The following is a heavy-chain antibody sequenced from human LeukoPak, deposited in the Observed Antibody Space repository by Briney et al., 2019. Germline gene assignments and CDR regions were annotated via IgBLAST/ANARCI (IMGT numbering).Heavy chain of an antibody. CDR3: ARFSSIAAAFDY. V-gene: IGHV4-39*07. Sequence: SETVSLTCTVSGASVSNNNYYWGWIRQPPGKGLEWIGRIYTSGSTNYNPSLKSRVTMSVDTSKNQFSLNLSSVTAADTAVYYCARFSSIAAAFDYWGQGTLVTVSS. CDR2: IYTSGST. D-gene: IGHD6-6*01. J-gene: IGHJ4*02. CDR1: GASVSNNNYY.